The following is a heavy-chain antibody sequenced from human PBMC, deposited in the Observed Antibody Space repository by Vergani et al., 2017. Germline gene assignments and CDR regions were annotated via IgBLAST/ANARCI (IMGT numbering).Heavy chain of an antibody. CDR2: VHRNGHT. CDR3: ARQNPYGSAHVDF. V-gene: IGHV4-38-2*01. Sequence: HVDLPESGPGLVKFSETLSLNGAFSGYSVGSGSYCGWIRQHPGWGLEWIGCVHRNGHTYYTSSLWSCATISRDTSKNQFSLRLTSVTAADTAVYYCARQNPYGSAHVDFWGRGVLVTVSA. CDR1: GYSVGSGSY. J-gene: IGHJ4*02. D-gene: IGHD3-10*01.